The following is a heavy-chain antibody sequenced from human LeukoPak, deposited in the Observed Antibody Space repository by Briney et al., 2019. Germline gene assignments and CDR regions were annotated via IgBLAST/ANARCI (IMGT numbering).Heavy chain of an antibody. V-gene: IGHV1-69*01. Sequence: SVKVSCKASGGTFSSYAISWVRQAPGQGLEWMGGIIPIFGTANYAQKFQGRVTITADESTSTAYMGLSSLRSEDTAVYYCARDLTIVVVPAAAGRPGWFDPWGQGTLVTVSS. CDR1: GGTFSSYA. CDR3: ARDLTIVVVPAAAGRPGWFDP. J-gene: IGHJ5*02. CDR2: IIPIFGTA. D-gene: IGHD2-2*01.